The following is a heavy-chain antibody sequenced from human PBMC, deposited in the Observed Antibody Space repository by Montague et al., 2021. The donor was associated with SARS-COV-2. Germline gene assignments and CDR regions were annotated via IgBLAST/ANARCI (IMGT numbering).Heavy chain of an antibody. V-gene: IGHV3-21*01. J-gene: IGHJ4*02. CDR2: ITSRSSDT. CDR1: GFTFSSYT. CDR3: AREKGIAVAGTDY. Sequence: SLSISCAGSGFTFSSYTMNWVRQAPGKGLEWVSSITSRSSDTFYADSVKGRFTISRDNAKNSLYLQMNSLRAEDTAVYYYAREKGIAVAGTDYWGQGTLLTVSS. D-gene: IGHD6-19*01.